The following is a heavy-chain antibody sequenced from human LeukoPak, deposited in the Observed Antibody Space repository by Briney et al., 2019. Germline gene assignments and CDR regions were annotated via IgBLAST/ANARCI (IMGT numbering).Heavy chain of an antibody. CDR1: GGSISSSSYY. CDR3: ARNPLLLRAFDI. J-gene: IGHJ3*02. D-gene: IGHD2-15*01. Sequence: SQTLSLTCTVSGGSISSSSYYWGWIRQPPGKGLEWIGSIYYSGSTYYNPSLKSRVTISVETSKNQFSLKLSSVTAADTAVYYCARNPLLLRAFDIWGQGTMVTVSS. V-gene: IGHV4-39*01. CDR2: IYYSGST.